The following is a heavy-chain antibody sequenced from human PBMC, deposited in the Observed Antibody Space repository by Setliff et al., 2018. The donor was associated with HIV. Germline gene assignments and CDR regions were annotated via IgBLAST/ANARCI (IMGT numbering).Heavy chain of an antibody. CDR2: INTRKGDA. CDR3: ARVRVFGVTFPVYCFDT. V-gene: IGHV1-46*01. J-gene: IGHJ4*02. D-gene: IGHD3-3*01. CDR1: GYSFTGHS. Sequence: ASVKVSCKASGYSFTGHSVHGLRQAPGLGPEWLAVINTRKGDAIVARNFQGRVTLARDTSTNTVYMELISLTSEDTAVYYCARVRVFGVTFPVYCFDTWGQGTRVTVSS.